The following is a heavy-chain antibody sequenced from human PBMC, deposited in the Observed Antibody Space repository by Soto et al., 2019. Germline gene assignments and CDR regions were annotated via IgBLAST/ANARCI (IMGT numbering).Heavy chain of an antibody. CDR1: GYTFTSYD. V-gene: IGHV1-8*01. Sequence: ASVKVSCKASGYTFTSYDINCVRQATGQVLEWMGWMNPNSGNTGYAQKFQGRVTMTRNTSISTAYMELSSLRSEDTAVYYCARGHILRYFDWSTGDYWGQGTLVTVSS. J-gene: IGHJ4*02. CDR3: ARGHILRYFDWSTGDY. CDR2: MNPNSGNT. D-gene: IGHD3-9*01.